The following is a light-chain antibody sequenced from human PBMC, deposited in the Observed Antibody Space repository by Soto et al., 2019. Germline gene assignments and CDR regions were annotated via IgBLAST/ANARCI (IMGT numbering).Light chain of an antibody. CDR3: QQRSNWPIT. CDR2: DAS. Sequence: EIVLTQSLATLSLSPGERATLSYRASQSVSTFLAWYQQKPGQAPRLLIYDASNRATGIPARFSGSGSGTDFTLTISSLEPEDSAVYYCQQRSNWPITFGQGTRLEIK. J-gene: IGKJ5*01. V-gene: IGKV3-11*01. CDR1: QSVSTF.